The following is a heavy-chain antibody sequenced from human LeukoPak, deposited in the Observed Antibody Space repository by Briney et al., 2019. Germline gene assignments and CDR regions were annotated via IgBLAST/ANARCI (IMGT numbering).Heavy chain of an antibody. CDR2: INNDGVST. CDR3: ARADDPLYESSGYHDY. V-gene: IGHV3-74*01. CDR1: GFTLSSYW. D-gene: IGHD3-22*01. J-gene: IGHJ4*02. Sequence: GGSLRLSCATSGFTLSSYWMHWVRQVPGKGLEWLSRINNDGVSTSYADSVKGRFTISRDNAKNTLYLRMNSLRAEDTAVYYCARADDPLYESSGYHDYWGQGTLVTVSS.